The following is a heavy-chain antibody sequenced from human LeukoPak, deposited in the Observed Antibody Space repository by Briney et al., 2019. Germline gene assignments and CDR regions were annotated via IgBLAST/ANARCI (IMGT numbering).Heavy chain of an antibody. CDR2: ISSSSSTI. V-gene: IGHV3-48*04. CDR3: AREGPGFDY. J-gene: IGHJ4*02. CDR1: GFTFSSYS. Sequence: GGSLRLSCAASGFTFSSYSMNWVRQAPGKGLEWVSYISSSSSTIYYADSVKGRFTISRDNAKNSLYLQMNSLRAEDTAVYYCAREGPGFDYWGQGTLVTVSS.